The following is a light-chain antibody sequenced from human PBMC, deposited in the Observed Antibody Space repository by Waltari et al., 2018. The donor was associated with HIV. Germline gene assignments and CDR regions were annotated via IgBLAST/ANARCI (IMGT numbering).Light chain of an antibody. CDR1: QRGSTN. V-gene: IGKV3-15*01. Sequence: DIVMTQSPVTLSMSRGQRATRSCRASQRGSTNLAWYQQKPGQAPRLLLYGAATGATGSPARFSGSGSGTEFTLTISSLQSEDFAVYYCQQYNNWPGITFGPGTKVDIK. CDR3: QQYNNWPGIT. J-gene: IGKJ3*01. CDR2: GAA.